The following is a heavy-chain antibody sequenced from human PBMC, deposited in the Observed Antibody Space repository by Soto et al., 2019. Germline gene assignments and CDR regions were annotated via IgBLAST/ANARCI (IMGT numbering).Heavy chain of an antibody. CDR3: ARCRNYFDY. CDR2: IYHSGST. J-gene: IGHJ4*02. CDR1: GGSISSGGYS. Sequence: PSETLSLTCAVSGGSISSGGYSWSWIRQPPGKGLEWIGYIYHSGSTNYNPSLKSRVTISVDRSKNQFSLKLSSVTAADTAVYYCARCRNYFDYWGQGTLVTVSS. V-gene: IGHV4-30-2*01.